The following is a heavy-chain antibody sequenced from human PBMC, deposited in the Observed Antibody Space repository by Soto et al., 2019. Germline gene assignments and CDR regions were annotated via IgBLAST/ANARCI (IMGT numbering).Heavy chain of an antibody. Sequence: GGSLRLSCAASGFTFRNYAMHWVRQAPGKGLEWVVVISYDGSKKYYADSLEGRFTISRDKSNNTLYLQMNSLTDEDTAVYYCVRAPGSATVTTSYVDYWGQGTLVTVSS. V-gene: IGHV3-30-3*01. CDR3: VRAPGSATVTTSYVDY. J-gene: IGHJ4*02. CDR2: ISYDGSKK. CDR1: GFTFRNYA. D-gene: IGHD4-17*01.